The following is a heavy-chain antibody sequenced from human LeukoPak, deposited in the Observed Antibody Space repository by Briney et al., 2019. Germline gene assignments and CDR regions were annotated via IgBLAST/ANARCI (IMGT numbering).Heavy chain of an antibody. J-gene: IGHJ6*02. D-gene: IGHD3-10*01. Sequence: SETLSLTCTVSGGSLSSHFWSWIRQPAGKGLEWIGRIYTSGSTNYNPSLKSRVTMSVDTPKNQFSLKLSSVTAADTTVYYCARETYYYGSGSYYNFYYYYYGMDVWGQGTTVTVSS. CDR2: IYTSGST. V-gene: IGHV4-4*07. CDR1: GGSLSSHF. CDR3: ARETYYYGSGSYYNFYYYYYGMDV.